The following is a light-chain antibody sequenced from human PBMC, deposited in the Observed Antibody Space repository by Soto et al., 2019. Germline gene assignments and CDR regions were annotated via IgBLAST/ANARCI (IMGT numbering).Light chain of an antibody. CDR1: RSIFYSSNNKNY. Sequence: DIVMTQSPDSLAVSLGERATINCKSSRSIFYSSNNKNYLAWYQQKPGQPPKRLIYWASTRESGVPDRFTGSGSGADFTLTINSLQAEDVAVYYCKQYYSTPFTFGPGTKVDIK. CDR3: KQYYSTPFT. CDR2: WAS. J-gene: IGKJ3*01. V-gene: IGKV4-1*01.